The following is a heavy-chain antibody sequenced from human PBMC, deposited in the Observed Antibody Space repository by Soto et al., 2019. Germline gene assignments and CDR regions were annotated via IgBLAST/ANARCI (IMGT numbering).Heavy chain of an antibody. J-gene: IGHJ5*01. V-gene: IGHV4-31*03. Sequence: QVQLQESGPGLVKPSQTLSLTCSVSGGSISTGVWYWSWVREHPGKGLEWIGDIYYRGTTSYNPSLGSRVTISRDTSKNQVSLKVNSVTAADTAVYYCARVSAVGTRWFDSWGQGIRVTVSS. CDR2: IYYRGTT. CDR3: ARVSAVGTRWFDS. CDR1: GGSISTGVWY. D-gene: IGHD6-13*01.